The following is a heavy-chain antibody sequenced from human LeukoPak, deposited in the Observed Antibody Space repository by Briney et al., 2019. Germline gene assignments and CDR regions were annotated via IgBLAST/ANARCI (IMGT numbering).Heavy chain of an antibody. V-gene: IGHV3-33*01. CDR3: ARVSGYSGTWYVDY. Sequence: GGSLRLSCVASGFTFKSYGMHWVRQAPGKGLEWVAIIWYDGSNKYYADFVKGRFTTSRDNSKNTLYLQMNSLRADDTAVYYCARVSGYSGTWYVDYWGQGTLVAVSS. J-gene: IGHJ4*02. CDR1: GFTFKSYG. CDR2: IWYDGSNK. D-gene: IGHD6-13*01.